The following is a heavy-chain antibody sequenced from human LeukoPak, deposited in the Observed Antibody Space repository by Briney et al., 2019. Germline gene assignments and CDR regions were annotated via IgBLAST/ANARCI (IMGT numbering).Heavy chain of an antibody. V-gene: IGHV1-2*02. CDR2: INPYSGGT. J-gene: IGHJ4*02. CDR3: ARGGYGSGSYEDY. Sequence: GASVKVSCKASGFTFTGYYLHWVRQAPGQGLEWMGWINPYSGGTNCAQKFQDRVTMTRDTSISTAYMEMSRLRYDDTAVYYCARGGYGSGSYEDYWGQGTLVTVSS. CDR1: GFTFTGYY. D-gene: IGHD3-10*01.